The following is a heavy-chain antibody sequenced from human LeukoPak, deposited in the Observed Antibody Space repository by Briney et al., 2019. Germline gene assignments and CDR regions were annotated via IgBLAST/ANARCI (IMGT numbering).Heavy chain of an antibody. Sequence: GASVKVSCKASGYTFTGYYMHWVRQAPGQGLEWMGWINPNSGGTNYAQKFQERVTITRDMSTSTAYMGLSSLRSEDTAVYYCAAGARGPSSYNYYYYGMDVWGQGTTVTVSS. J-gene: IGHJ6*02. D-gene: IGHD2-2*02. V-gene: IGHV1-2*02. CDR1: GYTFTGYY. CDR3: AAGARGPSSYNYYYYGMDV. CDR2: INPNSGGT.